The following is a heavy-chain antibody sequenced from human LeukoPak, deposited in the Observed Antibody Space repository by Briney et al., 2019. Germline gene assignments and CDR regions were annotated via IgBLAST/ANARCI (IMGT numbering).Heavy chain of an antibody. CDR3: ARGIYSSGYYYYFDY. D-gene: IGHD3-22*01. CDR1: GGSISTYY. CDR2: IYYSGRT. Sequence: SETLSLTCTVSGGSISTYYWSWIRQPPGKGLEWLGYIYYSGRTNSNPSLKSRVTISVDTSKNQFSLKLNSVTAADTAVYYCARGIYSSGYYYYFDYWGQGTLVTVSS. V-gene: IGHV4-59*01. J-gene: IGHJ4*02.